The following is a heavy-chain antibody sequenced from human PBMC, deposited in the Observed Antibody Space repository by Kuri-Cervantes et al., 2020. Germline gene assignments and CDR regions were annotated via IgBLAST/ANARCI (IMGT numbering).Heavy chain of an antibody. V-gene: IGHV3-23*01. J-gene: IGHJ3*02. Sequence: GESLKISCAASGFTFSSYAMSWVRQAPGKGLEWVSAISGSGGSTYYADSVKGRFTISRDNAKNSLYLQMNSLRDEDTAVYYCARDSYYDSSGFDAFDIWGQGTMVTVSS. CDR1: GFTFSSYA. CDR3: ARDSYYDSSGFDAFDI. CDR2: ISGSGGST. D-gene: IGHD3-22*01.